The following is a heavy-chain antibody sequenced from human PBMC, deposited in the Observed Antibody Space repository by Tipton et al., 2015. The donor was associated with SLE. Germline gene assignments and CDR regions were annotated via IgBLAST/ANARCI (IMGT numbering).Heavy chain of an antibody. CDR3: ARHWIAAAYFDY. J-gene: IGHJ4*02. CDR2: IYYSGST. CDR1: GGSFSGYY. D-gene: IGHD6-13*01. Sequence: TLSLTCAVYGGSFSGYYWSWIRQPPGKGLEWIGYIYYSGSTNYNPSLKSRVTISVDTSKNQFSLKLSSVTAADTAVYYCARHWIAAAYFDYWGQGTLVTVSS. V-gene: IGHV4-59*07.